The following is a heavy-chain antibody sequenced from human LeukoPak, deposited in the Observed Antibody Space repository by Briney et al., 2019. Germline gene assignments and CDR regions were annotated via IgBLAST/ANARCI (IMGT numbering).Heavy chain of an antibody. V-gene: IGHV1-2*02. D-gene: IGHD4-23*01. CDR2: INPNSGGT. CDR1: GNTFTGYY. J-gene: IGHJ4*02. CDR3: ARGPSTTVVTPFDY. Sequence: ASVKVSCKASGNTFTGYYMHWVRQAPGQGLEWMGWINPNSGGTNYAQKFQGRVTMTRDTSISTAYMELNRLRSDDTAVYYCARGPSTTVVTPFDYWGQGTLVTVSS.